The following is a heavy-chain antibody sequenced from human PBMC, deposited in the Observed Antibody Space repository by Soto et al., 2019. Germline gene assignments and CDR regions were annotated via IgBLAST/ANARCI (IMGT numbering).Heavy chain of an antibody. J-gene: IGHJ5*02. CDR1: GYSFTSYW. Sequence: PGESLKISCKGSGYSFTSYWISWVRQMPGKGLEWMGRIDPSDSYTNYSPSFQGHVTISADKSISAAYLQWSSLKASDTAMYYCARQQLWYNWFDPWGQGTLVTVSS. CDR3: ARQQLWYNWFDP. V-gene: IGHV5-10-1*01. D-gene: IGHD5-18*01. CDR2: IDPSDSYT.